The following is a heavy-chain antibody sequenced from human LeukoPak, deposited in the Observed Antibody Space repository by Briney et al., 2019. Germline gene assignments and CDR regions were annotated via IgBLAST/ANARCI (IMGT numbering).Heavy chain of an antibody. CDR1: GGTFSSYA. CDR2: IIPIFGTA. Sequence: GASVKVSCKASGGTFSSYAISWVRQAPGQGLEWMGRIIPIFGTANYAQKFQGRVTITTDESTSTAYMELSSLRSEDTAVYYCASTYYYVGGDAFDIWGQGTMVTVSS. D-gene: IGHD3-10*02. CDR3: ASTYYYVGGDAFDI. J-gene: IGHJ3*02. V-gene: IGHV1-69*05.